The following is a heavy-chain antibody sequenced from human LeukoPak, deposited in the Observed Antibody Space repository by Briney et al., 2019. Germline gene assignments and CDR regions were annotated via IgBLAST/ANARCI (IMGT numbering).Heavy chain of an antibody. V-gene: IGHV6-1*01. J-gene: IGHJ4*02. CDR2: TYYRSKWYN. Sequence: SQTLSLTCAISGDSVSSNSAAWSWIRQSPSRGLEWLGRTYYRSKWYNDYAVSVKSRITINPDTSKNQFSLQLNSVTPEDTAVYYCAREGSGWYNTGGYYFDYWGQGTLVTVSS. CDR3: AREGSGWYNTGGYYFDY. CDR1: GDSVSSNSAA. D-gene: IGHD6-19*01.